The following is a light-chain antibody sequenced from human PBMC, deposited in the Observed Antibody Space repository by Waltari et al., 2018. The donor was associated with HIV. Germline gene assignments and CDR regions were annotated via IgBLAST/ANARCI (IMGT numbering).Light chain of an antibody. CDR1: QAISDD. V-gene: IGKV1-17*01. Sequence: DIQMTQSPSSLSAAVGERVTITCRASQAISDDLGWYQPRPGEAPQRLIYSASSVHNGVPSRFSGGRTGADFTLTVSGLQPEDSATYYCLQHHSYPLTFGGGTKVEI. J-gene: IGKJ4*01. CDR3: LQHHSYPLT. CDR2: SAS.